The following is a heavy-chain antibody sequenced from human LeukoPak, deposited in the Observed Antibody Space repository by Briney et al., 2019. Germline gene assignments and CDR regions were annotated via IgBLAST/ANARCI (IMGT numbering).Heavy chain of an antibody. V-gene: IGHV1-24*01. J-gene: IGHJ4*02. CDR1: GYTLTELS. CDR3: ARGLMREYNSGWYMHHFDY. D-gene: IGHD6-19*01. CDR2: FDPEDGET. Sequence: ASVKVSCKVSGYTLTELSMHWVRQAPGKGLEWMGGFDPEDGETIYAQKFQGRVTMTEDTSTDTAYMELSSLRSEDTAVYYCARGLMREYNSGWYMHHFDYWGQGTLVTVSS.